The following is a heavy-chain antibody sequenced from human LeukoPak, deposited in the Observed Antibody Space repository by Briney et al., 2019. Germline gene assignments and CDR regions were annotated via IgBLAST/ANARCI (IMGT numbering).Heavy chain of an antibody. CDR2: IYPGDSDT. CDR1: GYNFTRSW. CDR3: ARVLLSYYYGSGRVPYYYYYYMDV. D-gene: IGHD3-10*01. Sequence: GESLKISCKGSGYNFTRSWIGWVRQMPGKGLEWMGIIYPGDSDTRYSPSFQGQVTISVDKPISTAYLQWSSLKASDTAMYYCARVLLSYYYGSGRVPYYYYYYMDVWGKGTTVTVSS. J-gene: IGHJ6*03. V-gene: IGHV5-51*04.